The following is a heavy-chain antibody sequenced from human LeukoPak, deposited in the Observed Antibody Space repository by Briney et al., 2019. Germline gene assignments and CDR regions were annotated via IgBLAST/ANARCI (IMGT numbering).Heavy chain of an antibody. CDR3: ARDGGRGWYQDFEAFDI. D-gene: IGHD6-19*01. Sequence: GASVKVSCKASGYTFTSYGISWVGQAPGQGLEWRGWISAYNGNTNYAQKRQGRVTMTTDTSTSTAYMELRSLRSDDTAVYYCARDGGRGWYQDFEAFDIWGQGTMVTVSS. CDR1: GYTFTSYG. J-gene: IGHJ3*02. CDR2: ISAYNGNT. V-gene: IGHV1-18*01.